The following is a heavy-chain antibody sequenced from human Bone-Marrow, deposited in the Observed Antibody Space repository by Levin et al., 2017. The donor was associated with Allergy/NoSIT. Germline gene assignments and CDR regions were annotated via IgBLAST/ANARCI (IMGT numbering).Heavy chain of an antibody. CDR2: IYYDGSNT. CDR3: ARDRSGTYFYF. V-gene: IGHV3-33*01. CDR1: GFPFSAYG. J-gene: IGHJ4*02. Sequence: LSLTCAASGFPFSAYGMHWVRPGPGKGLEWVAFIYYDGSNTYYADSVEGRFTISRDNSKNTVHLQMDSLRADDTAMYYCARDRSGTYFYFWGQGTQVTVSS. D-gene: IGHD3/OR15-3a*01.